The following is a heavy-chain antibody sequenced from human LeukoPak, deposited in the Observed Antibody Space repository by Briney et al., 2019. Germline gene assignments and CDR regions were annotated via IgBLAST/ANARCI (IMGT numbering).Heavy chain of an antibody. V-gene: IGHV3-23*01. Sequence: GGSLRLSCAASGFTFSGYAMSWVRQAPGKGLEWFSGIFDSGYSTYYANSVKGRFTISRDNSNNTLYLQMNSLRAEDTAVYYCAKLGGHPLHNYYVGVWGKGTTVAVSS. J-gene: IGHJ6*03. CDR3: AKLGGHPLHNYYVGV. CDR1: GFTFSGYA. D-gene: IGHD3-16*01. CDR2: IFDSGYST.